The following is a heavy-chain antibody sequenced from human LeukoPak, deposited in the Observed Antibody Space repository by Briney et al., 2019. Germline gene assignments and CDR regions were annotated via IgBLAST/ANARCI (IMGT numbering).Heavy chain of an antibody. CDR1: GGSISSGSYY. CDR3: ATGYSSSWYVNPVDY. CDR2: IYTSGSN. V-gene: IGHV4-61*02. D-gene: IGHD6-13*01. Sequence: PPQTLSLTCTVSGGSISSGSYYWSWIRQPAGKGLEWIGRIYTSGSNNYNPSLKSRVTISVDTSKNQFSLKLSSVTAADTAVYYCATGYSSSWYVNPVDYWGQGTLVTVSS. J-gene: IGHJ4*02.